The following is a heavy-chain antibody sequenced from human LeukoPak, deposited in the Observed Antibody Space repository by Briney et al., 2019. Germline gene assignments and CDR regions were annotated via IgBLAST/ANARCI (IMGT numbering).Heavy chain of an antibody. CDR1: GYTFSSYG. CDR2: ISGYNGNT. D-gene: IGHD6-13*01. CDR3: ARALPFTAAGTPFDY. Sequence: SVKVSCKASGYTFSSYGITWVRQAPGQGLAWMGWISGYNGNTNYAQKLQGRVTMTTDTSTSTAYVELRSLRSDDTALYYCARALPFTAAGTPFDYWGQGTLVTVSS. V-gene: IGHV1-18*04. J-gene: IGHJ4*02.